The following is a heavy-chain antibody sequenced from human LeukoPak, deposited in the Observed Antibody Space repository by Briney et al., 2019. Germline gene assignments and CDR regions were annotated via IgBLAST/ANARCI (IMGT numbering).Heavy chain of an antibody. V-gene: IGHV4-59*08. Sequence: SETLSLTCTVSGGSISSYYWSWIRQPPGKGLEWIGYISYSGSTNYNPSLKSRVTISVDTSKNQFSLKLNSVTAADTAVYFCARSGYSYGFDIWGPGTMFTVSS. CDR3: ARSGYSYGFDI. J-gene: IGHJ3*02. CDR1: GGSISSYY. CDR2: ISYSGST. D-gene: IGHD5-18*01.